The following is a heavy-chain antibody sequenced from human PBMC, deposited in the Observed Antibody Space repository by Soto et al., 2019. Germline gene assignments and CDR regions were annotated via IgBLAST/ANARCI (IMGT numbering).Heavy chain of an antibody. CDR2: ITAENGNT. CDR1: GYSFTSYG. D-gene: IGHD3-3*01. J-gene: IGHJ4*02. CDR3: ARVVLEWLPTSGCDY. V-gene: IGHV1-18*04. Sequence: QIQLVQSGAEVKKPGASVKVSCKASGYSFTSYGITWVRQAPGQGPEWLGWITAENGNTNYAQKFQGRGTMTTDTSTNTAYMELRGLRSDDTAVYYCARVVLEWLPTSGCDYGGQGTLVTVSS.